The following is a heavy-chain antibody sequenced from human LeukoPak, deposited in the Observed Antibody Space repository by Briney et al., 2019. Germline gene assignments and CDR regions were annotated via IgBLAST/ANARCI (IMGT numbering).Heavy chain of an antibody. CDR1: GGSISSYY. CDR3: ERRMQLDYDFWSFYTYYFDY. J-gene: IGHJ4*02. CDR2: MYYSGST. V-gene: IGHV4-59*08. D-gene: IGHD3-3*01. Sequence: SETLSLTCTVSGGSISSYYWSWLRQPPGRGLEWIGYMYYSGSTNYNPSRKGRVTIPVETSKRQFSLKLNSVTAADTAVYYCERRMQLDYDFWSFYTYYFDYWGQGTLVTVSS.